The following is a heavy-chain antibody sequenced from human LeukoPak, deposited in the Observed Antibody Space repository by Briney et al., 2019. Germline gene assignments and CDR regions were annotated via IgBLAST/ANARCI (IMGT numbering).Heavy chain of an antibody. V-gene: IGHV4-59*01. CDR1: GGSLSSYY. CDR3: AGGKWEPENSAFDI. J-gene: IGHJ3*02. D-gene: IGHD1-26*01. CDR2: IYYSGST. Sequence: SETLSLTCTVSGGSLSSYYWSWIRQLPGKGLEWIGYIYYSGSTNYNPSLKSRVTISVDTSKNQFSLKLSSVTAADTAVYYCAGGKWEPENSAFDIWGQGTMVTVSS.